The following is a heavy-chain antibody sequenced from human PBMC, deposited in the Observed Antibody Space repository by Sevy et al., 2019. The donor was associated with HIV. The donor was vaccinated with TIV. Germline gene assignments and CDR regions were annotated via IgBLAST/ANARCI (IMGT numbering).Heavy chain of an antibody. D-gene: IGHD1-26*01. CDR3: ARAGNSGTYQGYFDS. CDR1: GGSISNYY. V-gene: IGHV4-59*01. Sequence: SETLSLTCIVSGGSISNYYWNWIRQPPGKELEWVGLIYNTGFTNYNPAHKGRVTISVDTSKNQFSLRLSSLTAADTAVYFCARAGNSGTYQGYFDSWGQGTQVTVSS. J-gene: IGHJ4*02. CDR2: IYNTGFT.